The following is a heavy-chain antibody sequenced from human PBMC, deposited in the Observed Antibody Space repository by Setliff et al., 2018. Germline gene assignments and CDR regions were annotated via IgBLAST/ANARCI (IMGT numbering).Heavy chain of an antibody. Sequence: GESLKISCTGSGYSLTNYWIGWVRQMPGKGLEWMGIIYPDVSDPRYSPSFQGQVTISVGKSINTAFLQWNNLKASDSAMYYCATTRLASRWYVVDGFDIWGQGTLVTVSS. V-gene: IGHV5-51*01. J-gene: IGHJ3*02. CDR1: GYSLTNYW. CDR2: IYPDVSDP. CDR3: ATTRLASRWYVVDGFDI. D-gene: IGHD6-13*01.